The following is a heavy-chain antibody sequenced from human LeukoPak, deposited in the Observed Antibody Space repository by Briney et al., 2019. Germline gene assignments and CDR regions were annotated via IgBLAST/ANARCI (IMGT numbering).Heavy chain of an antibody. V-gene: IGHV3-30*02. CDR1: GFTFSSYG. Sequence: GGSLRLSCAASGFTFSSYGMHWVRQAPGKGLEGVAFIRYGGSNKYYADSVKGRFTVSRDNSKNTLYLQRNSLRAEDTAVYYCPKDRASASAAVDYWGQGTLVTVSS. CDR2: IRYGGSNK. D-gene: IGHD2-15*01. J-gene: IGHJ4*02. CDR3: PKDRASASAAVDY.